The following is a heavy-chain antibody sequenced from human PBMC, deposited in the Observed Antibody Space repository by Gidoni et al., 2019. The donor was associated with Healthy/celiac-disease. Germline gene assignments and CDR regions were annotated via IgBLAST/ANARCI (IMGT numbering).Heavy chain of an antibody. Sequence: EVQLVESGGGLVKPGRSLRLSCTASGFTFGDYAMSWFRQAPGKGLEWVGFIRSKAYGGTTEYAASVKGRFTISRDDSKSIAYLQMNSLKTEDTAVYYCTRDNAPYYYDSSGYYSYDAFDIWGQGTMVTVSS. D-gene: IGHD3-22*01. J-gene: IGHJ3*02. CDR2: IRSKAYGGTT. CDR1: GFTFGDYA. CDR3: TRDNAPYYYDSSGYYSYDAFDI. V-gene: IGHV3-49*05.